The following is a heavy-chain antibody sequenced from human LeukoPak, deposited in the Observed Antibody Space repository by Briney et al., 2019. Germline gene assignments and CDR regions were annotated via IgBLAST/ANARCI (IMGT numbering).Heavy chain of an antibody. CDR2: ISAYNGNT. CDR3: ARDKEMYSSSSEVFDY. D-gene: IGHD6-6*01. J-gene: IGHJ4*02. CDR1: GYTFTSYG. Sequence: ASVKVSCTASGYTFTSYGISWVRQAPGQGLEWMGWISAYNGNTNYAQKLQGRVTMTTDTSTSTAYMELRSLRSDDTAVYYCARDKEMYSSSSEVFDYWGQGALVTVSS. V-gene: IGHV1-18*01.